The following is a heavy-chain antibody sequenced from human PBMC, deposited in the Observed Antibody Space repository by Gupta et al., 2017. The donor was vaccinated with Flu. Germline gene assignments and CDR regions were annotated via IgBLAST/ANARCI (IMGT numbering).Heavy chain of an antibody. CDR3: ANSALDDYVWGSYRYYFDY. J-gene: IGHJ4*02. Sequence: EVQLLESGGGLVQPGGSLRLSCAASGFTFSSYDMGWVRQAPGKGLEWVSAISGSGGSTYYADSVKGRFTISRDNSKNTLYLQMNSLRAEDTAVYYCANSALDDYVWGSYRYYFDYWGQGTLVTVSS. CDR1: GFTFSSYD. V-gene: IGHV3-23*01. D-gene: IGHD3-16*02. CDR2: ISGSGGST.